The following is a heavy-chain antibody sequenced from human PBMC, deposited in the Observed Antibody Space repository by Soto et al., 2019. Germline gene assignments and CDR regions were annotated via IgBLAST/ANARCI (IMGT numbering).Heavy chain of an antibody. CDR1: GFTFSDYY. J-gene: IGHJ4*02. CDR2: ISTSSSYT. V-gene: IGHV3-11*06. Sequence: QVQLVESGGGLVKPGGSLRLSCAASGFTFSDYYMTWIRQAPGKGLEWVSYISTSSSYTNYADSVKGRFTISRDNAKNSLYLQMNSLRAEDTAVYYCAGGPVSKSDYWGQGTLVTVSS. D-gene: IGHD3-16*01. CDR3: AGGPVSKSDY.